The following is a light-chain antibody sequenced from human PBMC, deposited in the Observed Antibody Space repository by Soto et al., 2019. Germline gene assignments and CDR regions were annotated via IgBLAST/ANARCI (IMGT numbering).Light chain of an antibody. J-gene: IGKJ4*01. V-gene: IGKV1-27*01. Sequence: DVQMTQSPSSLSAFVGDRVTITCRASQGIAPYLAWFQQKPGKVPKLLIYATSTLQSGVPSRFSGSGSGTDFTLTINSLQPEDVGTYYCQKYTSAPLPFGGGTKGEIK. CDR1: QGIAPY. CDR2: ATS. CDR3: QKYTSAPLP.